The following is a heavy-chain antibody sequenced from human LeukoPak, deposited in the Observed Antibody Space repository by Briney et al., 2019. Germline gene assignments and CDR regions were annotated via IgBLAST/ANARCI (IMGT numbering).Heavy chain of an antibody. CDR2: IYTSGST. D-gene: IGHD2-2*01. Sequence: SETLSLTCTVSGGSISSYYWSWIQQPAGKGLEWIGRIYTSGSTNYNPSLKSRVTMSVDTSKNQFSLKLSSVTAADTAVYYCARDAIVEVPAADYYYYMDVWGKGTTVTVSS. CDR3: ARDAIVEVPAADYYYYMDV. J-gene: IGHJ6*03. V-gene: IGHV4-4*07. CDR1: GGSISSYY.